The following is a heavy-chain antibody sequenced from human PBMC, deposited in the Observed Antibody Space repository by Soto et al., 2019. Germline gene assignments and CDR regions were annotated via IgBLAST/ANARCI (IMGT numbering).Heavy chain of an antibody. CDR3: MRGGSIAAAVVDS. V-gene: IGHV4-61*01. J-gene: IGHJ5*01. Sequence: QVQLQESGPGLVKPSETLSLTCTVSGASISSGSHYWSWIRQPPGKGLEWIGYIYHTGSTNYNPSLNSRVTMSVDTSKNQFSLKLNSVTAADTAVYYCMRGGSIAAAVVDSWGQGTLVTVSS. CDR2: IYHTGST. D-gene: IGHD6-13*01. CDR1: GASISSGSHY.